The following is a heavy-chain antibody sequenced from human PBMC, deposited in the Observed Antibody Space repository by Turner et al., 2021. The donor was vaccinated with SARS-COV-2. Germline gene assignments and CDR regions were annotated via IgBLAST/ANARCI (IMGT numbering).Heavy chain of an antibody. CDR3: ARDLVATTQLFDY. D-gene: IGHD5-12*01. CDR2: ISYDVSNK. J-gene: IGHJ4*02. V-gene: IGHV3-30-3*01. Sequence: QGKLVESGGGVVQPGRSLRLSCAASGFTFSSYAMHWVRQAPGKGLEWVAVISYDVSNKYYADSVKGRITISRDNSKNTLYLQMNSLRAEDTAVYYCARDLVATTQLFDYWGQGTLVTVSS. CDR1: GFTFSSYA.